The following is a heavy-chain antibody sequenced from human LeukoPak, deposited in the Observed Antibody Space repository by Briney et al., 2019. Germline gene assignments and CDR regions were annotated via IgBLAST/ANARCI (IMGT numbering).Heavy chain of an antibody. D-gene: IGHD3-16*01. CDR2: ISSSSSSYI. Sequence: GGSLRLSCAASGFTVSSYSMNLVRQAAGKGLEWVSSISSSSSSYIYYADSVKGRFTISRDNAKNSLYLQMSSLRAEDTAVYYCARDLMITFGGVIDLWGQGTLVTVSS. CDR3: ARDLMITFGGVIDL. V-gene: IGHV3-21*01. CDR1: GFTVSSYS. J-gene: IGHJ5*02.